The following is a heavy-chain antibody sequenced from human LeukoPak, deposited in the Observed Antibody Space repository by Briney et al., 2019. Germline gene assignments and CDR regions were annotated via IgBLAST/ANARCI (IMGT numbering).Heavy chain of an antibody. CDR1: GYTFPTYG. J-gene: IGHJ4*02. Sequence: ASVKVSCKASGYTFPTYGISWVRQAPGQGLEWLGWISTYSGNTNFAQQVQGRVTMTTDTSTSTAYMELRSLRSDDTAVYYCARDGYYDTHIPVYLDGWGQASLVTVSS. V-gene: IGHV1-18*04. D-gene: IGHD3-22*01. CDR3: ARDGYYDTHIPVYLDG. CDR2: ISTYSGNT.